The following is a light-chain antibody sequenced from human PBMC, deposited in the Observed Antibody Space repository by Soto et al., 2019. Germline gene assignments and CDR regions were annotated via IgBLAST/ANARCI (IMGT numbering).Light chain of an antibody. CDR3: YQYSSSPPYT. CDR1: HSVSSTY. J-gene: IGKJ2*01. Sequence: EIVLTQSPGTLSLSPGERATLSCRASHSVSSTYLAWYRQKPGQAPRLLIYGASSRATGLPDRFSGSGSGTDFNLTISRLEHEDFAVYYYYQYSSSPPYTFGQGTTLEIK. V-gene: IGKV3-20*01. CDR2: GAS.